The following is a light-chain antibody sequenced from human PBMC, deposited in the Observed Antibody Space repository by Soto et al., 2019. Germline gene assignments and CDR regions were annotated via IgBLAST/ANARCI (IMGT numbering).Light chain of an antibody. CDR3: ASWDDSLNTLV. J-gene: IGLJ2*01. V-gene: IGLV1-47*02. Sequence: QSVLAQPPSASGTPGQRVTISCSGSTSNVGSNLASWYQQLPGSVPKLLIYNDYERPSGVPDRFSGSKSGTSASLGISGLRSEDEADYFCASWDDSLNTLVFGGGTKLTVL. CDR2: NDY. CDR1: TSNVGSNL.